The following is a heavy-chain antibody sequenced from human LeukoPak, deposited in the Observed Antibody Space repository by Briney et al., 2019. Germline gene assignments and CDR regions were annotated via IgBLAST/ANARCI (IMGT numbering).Heavy chain of an antibody. Sequence: ASVKVSCKTSGYRFTAYRLHWVRQAPGQGLEWLGWMNPHSGETSNAQKFQGRVTMTRDTSISVAYMELSSLRSDDTAVYYCARGMDAEAFQNWGQGTLVTVSS. CDR1: GYRFTAYR. J-gene: IGHJ1*01. CDR2: MNPHSGET. D-gene: IGHD2-2*03. CDR3: ARGMDAEAFQN. V-gene: IGHV1-2*02.